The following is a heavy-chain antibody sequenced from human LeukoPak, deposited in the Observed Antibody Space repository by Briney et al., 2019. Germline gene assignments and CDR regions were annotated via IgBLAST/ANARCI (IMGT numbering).Heavy chain of an antibody. J-gene: IGHJ4*02. CDR2: INHSGST. D-gene: IGHD3-3*01. CDR1: GGSISSGGYY. CDR3: ARGGGLQFLYYFDY. V-gene: IGHV4-30-2*01. Sequence: SQTLSLTCRVSGGSISSGGYYWSWIRQPPGKGLEWIGEINHSGSTNYNPSLKSRVTISVDTSKNQFSLKLSSVTAADTAVYYCARGGGLQFLYYFDYWGQGTLVTVSS.